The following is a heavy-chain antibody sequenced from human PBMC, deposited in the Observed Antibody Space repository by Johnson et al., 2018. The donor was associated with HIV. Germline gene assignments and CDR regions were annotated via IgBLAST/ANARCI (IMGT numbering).Heavy chain of an antibody. CDR2: IKSKTDGGTT. D-gene: IGHD3-22*01. J-gene: IGHJ3*02. V-gene: IGHV3-15*01. Sequence: VQLVESGGGVVQPWGSLRLSCAASGFTFSSYGMHWVRQAPGKGLEWVGRIKSKTDGGTTDYAAPVKGRFTISRDDSKNTLYLQMNSLKTEDTAVYYCRSWGSSGYYAPFYHDAFDIWGQGTMVTVSS. CDR3: RSWGSSGYYAPFYHDAFDI. CDR1: GFTFSSYG.